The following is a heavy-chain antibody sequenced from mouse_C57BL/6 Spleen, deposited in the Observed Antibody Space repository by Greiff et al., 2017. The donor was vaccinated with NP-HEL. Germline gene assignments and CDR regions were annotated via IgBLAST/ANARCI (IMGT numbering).Heavy chain of an antibody. CDR3: TGGTIVRRRAAMDY. V-gene: IGHV6-3*01. CDR2: IRLKSDNYAT. Sequence: EVKVEESGGGLVQPGGSMKLSCVASGFTFSNYWMNWVRQSPEKGLEWVAQIRLKSDNYATHYAESVKGRFTISRDDSKSSVYLQMNNLRAEDTGIYYGTGGTIVRRRAAMDYWGQGTSVTVSS. CDR1: GFTFSNYW. D-gene: IGHD2-5*01. J-gene: IGHJ4*01.